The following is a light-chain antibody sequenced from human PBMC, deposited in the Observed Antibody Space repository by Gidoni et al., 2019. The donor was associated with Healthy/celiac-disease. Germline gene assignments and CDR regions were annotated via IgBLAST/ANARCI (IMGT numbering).Light chain of an antibody. CDR2: DAS. CDR1: QSVSSY. V-gene: IGKV3-11*01. CDR3: QQSSNWPPA. Sequence: ILLTQSPATLSLSPGERATLTCRASQSVSSYLAWYQQKPGQAPRLLIYDASNRATGIPARFSGSGSGTDFTLTISSLEPEDFAVYYCQQSSNWPPAFGQGTKLEIK. J-gene: IGKJ2*01.